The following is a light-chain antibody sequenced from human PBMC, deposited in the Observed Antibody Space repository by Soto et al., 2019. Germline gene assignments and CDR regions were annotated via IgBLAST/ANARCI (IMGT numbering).Light chain of an antibody. CDR3: QSYDSSLSGVV. CDR2: GNS. V-gene: IGLV1-40*01. J-gene: IGLJ2*01. Sequence: QSVLTKPPSVSGAPGQRVTTSCTGSSYNIGAGQDVHWYQQLPGTAPKLLIYGNSNRPSGVPDRFSGSKSGTSASLAITGLQAEDEADYYCQSYDSSLSGVVFVGGTKLTVL. CDR1: SYNIGAGQD.